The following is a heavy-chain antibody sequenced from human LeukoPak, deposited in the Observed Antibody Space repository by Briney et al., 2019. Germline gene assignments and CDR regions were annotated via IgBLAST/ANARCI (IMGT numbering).Heavy chain of an antibody. V-gene: IGHV3-21*01. CDR2: ISSSSSYI. CDR1: GFTFSSYS. Sequence: KAGGSLRLSCAASGFTFSSYSMNWVRQAPGKGLEWVSSISSSSSYIYYADSVKGRFTISRDNAKNSLYLQMNSLRAEDTAVYYCARDRQQLFPFDYWGQGTLVTVSS. J-gene: IGHJ4*02. D-gene: IGHD6-13*01. CDR3: ARDRQQLFPFDY.